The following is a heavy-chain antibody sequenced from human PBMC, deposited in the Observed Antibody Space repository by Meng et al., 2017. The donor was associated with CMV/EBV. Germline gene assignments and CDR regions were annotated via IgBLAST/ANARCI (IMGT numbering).Heavy chain of an antibody. J-gene: IGHJ5*02. CDR1: GGSISSYY. CDR3: ARALLAGTTFLVFDP. CDR2: IYYSGST. Sequence: SETLSLTCTVSGGSISSYYWSWIRQPPGKGLEWIGYIYYSGSTNYNPSLKSRVTISVDTSKNQFSLKLSSVTAADTAVYYCARALLAGTTFLVFDPRGQGTLVTVSS. V-gene: IGHV4-59*01. D-gene: IGHD1-7*01.